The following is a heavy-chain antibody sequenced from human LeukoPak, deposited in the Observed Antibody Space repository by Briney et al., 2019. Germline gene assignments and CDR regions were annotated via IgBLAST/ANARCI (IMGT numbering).Heavy chain of an antibody. CDR3: ARDLFNRGYCSSTSCYGVDY. D-gene: IGHD2-2*01. CDR2: INPNSGGT. V-gene: IGHV1-2*06. J-gene: IGHJ4*02. Sequence: ASVKVSCKASGYTSTGYYMHWVRQAPGQGLEWMGRINPNSGGTNYAQKFQGRVTMTRDTSISTAYMELSRLRSDDTAVYYCARDLFNRGYCSSTSCYGVDYWGQGTLVTVSS. CDR1: GYTSTGYY.